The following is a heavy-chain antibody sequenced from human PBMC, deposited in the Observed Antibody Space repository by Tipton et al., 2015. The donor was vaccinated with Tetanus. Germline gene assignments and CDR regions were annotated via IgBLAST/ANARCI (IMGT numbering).Heavy chain of an antibody. D-gene: IGHD2-8*01. CDR3: ARAHCTDGVCNFDF. CDR1: GYIFNNYW. Sequence: QLVQSGGEVKKPGESLKISCKGSGYIFNNYWIGWVRQRPGKGLEWMGTIYPGDSDTRYSPSFQGQVTISVDKSMNTAYLQWSSLKASDTSMFYCARAHCTDGVCNFDFWGQGALVTVAS. CDR2: IYPGDSDT. J-gene: IGHJ4*02. V-gene: IGHV5-51*01.